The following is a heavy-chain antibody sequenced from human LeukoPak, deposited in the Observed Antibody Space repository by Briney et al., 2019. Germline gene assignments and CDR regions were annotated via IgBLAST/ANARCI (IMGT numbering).Heavy chain of an antibody. CDR1: GFTFTNYG. V-gene: IGHV3-30*03. Sequence: GGSLRLSCAASGFTFTNYGMHWIRQAPGKGLEWVAVISHDGNNKYYADSVRGRFTISRDNSKNTLYLQMNSLRAEDTAVYYCARGLPYYYDSSGYLGSYFDYWGQGTLVTVSS. CDR2: ISHDGNNK. CDR3: ARGLPYYYDSSGYLGSYFDY. J-gene: IGHJ4*02. D-gene: IGHD3-22*01.